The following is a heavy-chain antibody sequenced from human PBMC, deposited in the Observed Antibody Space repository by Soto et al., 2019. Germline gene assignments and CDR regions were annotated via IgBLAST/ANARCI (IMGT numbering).Heavy chain of an antibody. Sequence: QVQLVESGGNVVQPGRSLRLSCAASGFHFSSHGLHWVRQAPGKGLEWVAHLWAGGNHAYYAYSVKGRFTISSDQSKNTLYLQMNSLEAEDTAVYYCARDAQQLANYGMDVWGQGTTVTVSS. CDR2: LWAGGNHA. V-gene: IGHV3-33*01. D-gene: IGHD6-13*01. J-gene: IGHJ6*02. CDR1: GFHFSSHG. CDR3: ARDAQQLANYGMDV.